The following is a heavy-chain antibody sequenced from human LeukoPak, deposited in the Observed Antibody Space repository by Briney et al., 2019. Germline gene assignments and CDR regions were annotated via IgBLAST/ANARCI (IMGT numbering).Heavy chain of an antibody. J-gene: IGHJ3*02. CDR3: AREAITYYSI. V-gene: IGHV3-30*03. CDR1: GFTFSNYG. D-gene: IGHD3-10*01. CDR2: ISYDGSNR. Sequence: GGSLRLSCAASGFTFSNYGMHWVRQAPGKGLEWVAVISYDGSNRYYADSVKGRFTISRDNSKNTLYLQMNSLRAEDTAVYYCAREAITYYSIWGQGTMVTVSS.